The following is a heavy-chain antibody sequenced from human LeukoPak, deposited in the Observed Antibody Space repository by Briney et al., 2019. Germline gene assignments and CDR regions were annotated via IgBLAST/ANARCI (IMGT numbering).Heavy chain of an antibody. CDR3: AREDDWNYEDY. CDR2: IKQDGSEQ. J-gene: IGHJ4*02. V-gene: IGHV3-7*01. CDR1: VFTFSKYL. Sequence: GGSLRLSCAASVFTFSKYLMSWVREAPGPRLEWLANIKQDGSEQYYVDSVKGRFTSSRDNAKNSLYLQMNSLRAEDTAIYYCAREDDWNYEDYWGQGTLVTVSS. D-gene: IGHD1-7*01.